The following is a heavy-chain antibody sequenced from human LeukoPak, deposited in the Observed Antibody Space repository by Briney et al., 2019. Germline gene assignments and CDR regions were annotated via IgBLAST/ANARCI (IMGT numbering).Heavy chain of an antibody. J-gene: IGHJ4*02. CDR2: MNPNSGNT. Sequence: ASVKVSCKASGYTFTSYDFNWVRQATGQGLEWMGWMNPNSGNTGYAQKFQGRVTITRDTSISTAYMELSSLRSEDTAVYYCARVAGSIDYWGQGTLVTVSS. CDR3: ARVAGSIDY. V-gene: IGHV1-8*01. D-gene: IGHD6-19*01. CDR1: GYTFTSYD.